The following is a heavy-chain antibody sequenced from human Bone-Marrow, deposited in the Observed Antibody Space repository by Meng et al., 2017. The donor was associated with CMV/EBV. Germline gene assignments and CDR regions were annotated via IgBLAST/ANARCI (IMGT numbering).Heavy chain of an antibody. CDR3: AGDTAIAVAGTLDY. CDR1: GGTFSSYT. V-gene: IGHV1-69*04. J-gene: IGHJ4*02. CDR2: IIPILGIA. D-gene: IGHD6-19*01. Sequence: SVKVSCKASGGTFSSYTISWVRQAPGQGLEWMGRIIPILGIANYAQKSQGRVTITADKSTSTAYMELRSLRSDDTAVYYCAGDTAIAVAGTLDYWGQGTLVTVSS.